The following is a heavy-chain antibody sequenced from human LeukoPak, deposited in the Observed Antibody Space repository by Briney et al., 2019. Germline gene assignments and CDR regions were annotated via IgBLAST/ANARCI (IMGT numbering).Heavy chain of an antibody. CDR3: ARTARHLDY. Sequence: GGSLRLSCAASAFSFSNYNMNWVRQAPGKGLEWVSSITSSGSYIYYADSVKGRFTISRDNAKNSLYLQMNDLRLEDTAVYYCARTARHLDYWGQGTLVTVSS. V-gene: IGHV3-21*01. J-gene: IGHJ4*02. D-gene: IGHD5-18*01. CDR2: ITSSGSYI. CDR1: AFSFSNYN.